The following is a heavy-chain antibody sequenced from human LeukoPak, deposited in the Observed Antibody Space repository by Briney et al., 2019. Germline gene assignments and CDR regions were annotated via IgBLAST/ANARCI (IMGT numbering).Heavy chain of an antibody. CDR2: ISYDGSNK. Sequence: GGSLRLSCAASGFTFSSYGMHWVRQAPGKGLEWVAVISYDGSNKYYADSVKGRFTISRDNSKNTLYLQMNSLRAEDTAVYYCARPVRLGLMDYYYGMDVWGQGTTVTVSS. CDR3: ARPVRLGLMDYYYGMDV. V-gene: IGHV3-30*03. D-gene: IGHD2-8*01. CDR1: GFTFSSYG. J-gene: IGHJ6*02.